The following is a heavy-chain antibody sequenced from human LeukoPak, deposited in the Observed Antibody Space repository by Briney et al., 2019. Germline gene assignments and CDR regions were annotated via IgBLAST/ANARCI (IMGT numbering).Heavy chain of an antibody. CDR1: GSTFTSYG. CDR2: ISAYNGNT. CDR3: ASSNDILAGFDY. D-gene: IGHD3-9*01. Sequence: ASVRVSCKASGSTFTSYGISWVRQAPAQGLEWMGWISAYNGNTNYAQKLQGRVTMTTDTSTSTAYMELRSLRSDDTAVYYCASSNDILAGFDYWGQGTLVTVSS. V-gene: IGHV1-18*01. J-gene: IGHJ4*02.